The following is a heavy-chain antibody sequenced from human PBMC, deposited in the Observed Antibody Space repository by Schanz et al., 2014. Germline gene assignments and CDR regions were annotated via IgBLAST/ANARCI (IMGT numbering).Heavy chain of an antibody. CDR3: AREIPAGGHFDY. V-gene: IGHV3-30*04. Sequence: QVQLVESGGCVVQPGGSLRLSCAASGFTFSSYAMHWVRQAPGKGLEWVALISYDGNKKYYADSVKGRFTISRDNSKNTLYLRMISLRAEDTAMFYCAREIPAGGHFDYWGQGTLVSVSS. CDR1: GFTFSSYA. D-gene: IGHD2-15*01. J-gene: IGHJ4*02. CDR2: ISYDGNKK.